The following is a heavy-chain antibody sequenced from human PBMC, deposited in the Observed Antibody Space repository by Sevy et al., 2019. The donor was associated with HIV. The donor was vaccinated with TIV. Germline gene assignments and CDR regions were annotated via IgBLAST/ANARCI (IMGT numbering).Heavy chain of an antibody. CDR1: GGSFSGYY. V-gene: IGHV4-34*01. D-gene: IGHD4-17*01. Sequence: SETLSLTCAVYGGSFSGYYWSWIRQPPGKGLEWIGEINHSGSTNYNPSLKSRVTISVDTSKNQFSLKLSSVTAADTAVYYCAIDYGDYVDYYYYYYMDVWGKGTTVTVSS. CDR3: AIDYGDYVDYYYYYYMDV. CDR2: INHSGST. J-gene: IGHJ6*03.